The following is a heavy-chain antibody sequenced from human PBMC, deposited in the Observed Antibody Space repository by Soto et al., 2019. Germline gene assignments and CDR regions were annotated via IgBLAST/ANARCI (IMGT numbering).Heavy chain of an antibody. CDR2: IYYSGST. J-gene: IGHJ4*02. CDR3: ARERATVTTASGVDY. CDR1: DGSVSSGSYY. Sequence: SETLSLTCTVSDGSVSSGSYYWNWIRQPPGKGLEWIGFIYYSGSTHYNPSLQSRVTISVDTSKNQFSLKLSSVTAADTAVYYCARERATVTTASGVDYWRQGTLVT. D-gene: IGHD4-17*01. V-gene: IGHV4-61*01.